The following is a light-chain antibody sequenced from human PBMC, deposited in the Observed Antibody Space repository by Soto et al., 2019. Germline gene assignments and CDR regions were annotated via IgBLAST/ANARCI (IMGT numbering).Light chain of an antibody. CDR2: GAS. J-gene: IGKJ2*01. CDR3: QQYGSSPTYT. CDR1: QSVSSSY. V-gene: IGKV3-20*01. Sequence: EIVLTQSPGTLSLSPGERATLSCRASQSVSSSYLAWYQQKPGQAPRLLIYGASSRATGIPDRFSGRGSGTAFTLTISRLEPEDFAVYYCQQYGSSPTYTFGQGTTLEIK.